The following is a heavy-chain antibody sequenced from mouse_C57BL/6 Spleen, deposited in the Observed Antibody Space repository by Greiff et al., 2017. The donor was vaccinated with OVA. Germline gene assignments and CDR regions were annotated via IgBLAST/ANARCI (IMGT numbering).Heavy chain of an antibody. J-gene: IGHJ4*01. Sequence: VQLQQSGAELVRPGASVKLSCTASGFNIKDDYMNWVKQRPEQGLEWIGWIDPENGDTEYASKFQGKATITADTSSNTAYLQLSSLTSEDTAVYYCTTGRRDYAMDYGGQGTSVTVSS. V-gene: IGHV14-4*01. CDR1: GFNIKDDY. D-gene: IGHD3-3*01. CDR3: TTGRRDYAMDY. CDR2: IDPENGDT.